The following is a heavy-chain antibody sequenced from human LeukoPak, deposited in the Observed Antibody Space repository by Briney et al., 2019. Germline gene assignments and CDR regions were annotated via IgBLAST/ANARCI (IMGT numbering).Heavy chain of an antibody. CDR1: SGSISSSNW. Sequence: SETLSLTCAVSSGSISSSNWWSWVRQPPGKGLEWIGEIYHSGNTNYNPSLKSRVTISVDKSKNQFSLKLSSVTAADTAVYYCARAPLVGGYDRKGYDYWGQGTLVTVSS. J-gene: IGHJ4*02. CDR3: ARAPLVGGYDRKGYDY. V-gene: IGHV4-4*02. D-gene: IGHD5-12*01. CDR2: IYHSGNT.